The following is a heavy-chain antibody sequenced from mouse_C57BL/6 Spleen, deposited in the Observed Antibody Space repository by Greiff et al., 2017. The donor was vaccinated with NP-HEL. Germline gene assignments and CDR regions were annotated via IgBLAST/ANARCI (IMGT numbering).Heavy chain of an antibody. J-gene: IGHJ2*01. Sequence: EVQLQQSGPELVKPGASVKISCKASGYTFTDYYMNWVKQSHGKSLEWIGDINPNNGGTSYNQKFKGKATSTVDKSSSTAYMELRSLTSEDSAVYYCARHYYGSSHYYFDYWGQGTTLTVSS. CDR3: ARHYYGSSHYYFDY. CDR1: GYTFTDYY. CDR2: INPNNGGT. D-gene: IGHD1-1*01. V-gene: IGHV1-26*01.